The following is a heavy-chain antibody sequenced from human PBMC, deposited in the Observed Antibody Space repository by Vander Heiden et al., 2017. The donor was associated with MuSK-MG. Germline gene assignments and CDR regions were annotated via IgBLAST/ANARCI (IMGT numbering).Heavy chain of an antibody. Sequence: EVQLVESGGGLVKPGGSLRLSCAASGFTFSNAWMSWVRQAPGKGLEWVGRIKSKTEGGTTDYAAPVKGRFTISRDDSKKTMYMQMNSLKTEDTAGDYCTSPEGYWGQGTLVTVSS. J-gene: IGHJ4*02. V-gene: IGHV3-15*01. CDR1: GFTFSNAW. CDR2: IKSKTEGGTT. CDR3: TSPEGY.